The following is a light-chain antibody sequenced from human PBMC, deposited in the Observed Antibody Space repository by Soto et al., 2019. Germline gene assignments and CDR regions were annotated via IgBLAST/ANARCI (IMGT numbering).Light chain of an antibody. Sequence: EIQLTQSPSFLSASVGDRVTITCRASQGISNYLAWYQQRPGKAPKLLIYAASTLQTGVPSRFSGSGSGTEFTLTISSLQPEDFATYHCQQLTSYPRSTFGQGTRLEIK. J-gene: IGKJ5*01. V-gene: IGKV1-9*01. CDR1: QGISNY. CDR3: QQLTSYPRST. CDR2: AAS.